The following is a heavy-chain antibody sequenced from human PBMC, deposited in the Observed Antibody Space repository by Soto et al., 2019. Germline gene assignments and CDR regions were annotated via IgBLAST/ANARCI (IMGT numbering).Heavy chain of an antibody. CDR3: ARVYDSSGYYLQYFQH. Sequence: SVKVSCKASGGTFSSYAISWVRQAPGQGLEWMGGIIPIFGTANYAQKFQGRVTITADESTSTAYMELSSLRSEDTAVYYCARVYDSSGYYLQYFQHWGQGTLVTVSS. CDR1: GGTFSSYA. D-gene: IGHD3-22*01. J-gene: IGHJ1*01. CDR2: IIPIFGTA. V-gene: IGHV1-69*13.